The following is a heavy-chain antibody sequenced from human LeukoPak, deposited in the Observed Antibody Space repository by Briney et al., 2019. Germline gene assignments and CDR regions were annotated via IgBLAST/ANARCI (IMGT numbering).Heavy chain of an antibody. CDR3: AKLDIDIVVVVAAIGAFDY. V-gene: IGHV3-23*01. CDR1: GFTFSSYA. J-gene: IGHJ4*02. CDR2: ISGSGAST. D-gene: IGHD2-15*01. Sequence: PGGSLRLSCAASGFTFSSYAMTWVRQAPGKGLEWVSTISGSGASTYYADSVKGRFTISRDNSKNTLYLQMNSLRAEDTAVYYCAKLDIDIVVVVAAIGAFDYWGQGTLVTVSS.